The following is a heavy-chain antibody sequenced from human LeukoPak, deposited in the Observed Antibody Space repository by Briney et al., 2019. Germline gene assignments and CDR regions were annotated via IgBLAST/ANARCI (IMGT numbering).Heavy chain of an antibody. D-gene: IGHD2-2*01. CDR1: GYTFINYG. Sequence: ASVKVSCKASGYTFINYGLAWVRQAPGQGLEWMGWISTYQGSTNYAQKFQDRVTMTTDTSTRTAYMELRSLRSDDTAVYYYARVGVVVPSATRRSAFDIWGQGTVVTVS. J-gene: IGHJ3*02. V-gene: IGHV1-18*01. CDR3: ARVGVVVPSATRRSAFDI. CDR2: ISTYQGST.